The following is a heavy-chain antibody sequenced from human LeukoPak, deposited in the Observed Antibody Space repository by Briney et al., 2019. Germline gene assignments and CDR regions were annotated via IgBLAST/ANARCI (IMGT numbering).Heavy chain of an antibody. Sequence: ASVTVSCKASGYTFTGYYMHWVRQAPGQGLEWMGWINPNSGGTNYAQKFQGRVTMTRDTSISTAYMELSRLRSDDTAVYYCARDRYGYSYGNHRLSDAFDIWGQGTMVTVSS. CDR1: GYTFTGYY. V-gene: IGHV1-2*02. CDR3: ARDRYGYSYGNHRLSDAFDI. CDR2: INPNSGGT. J-gene: IGHJ3*02. D-gene: IGHD5-18*01.